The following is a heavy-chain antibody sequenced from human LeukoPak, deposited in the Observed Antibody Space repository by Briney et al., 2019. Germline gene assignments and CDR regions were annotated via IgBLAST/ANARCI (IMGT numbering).Heavy chain of an antibody. D-gene: IGHD1-26*01. Sequence: ASVKVSCKASGGTFSSYAISWVRQAPGQGLEWMGRIIPILGIANYAQKFQGRVTITADKSTSTAYMELSSLRSEDTAVYYCASIGKRDQNYFDYWGQGTLVTVSS. V-gene: IGHV1-69*04. CDR1: GGTFSSYA. CDR2: IIPILGIA. J-gene: IGHJ4*02. CDR3: ASIGKRDQNYFDY.